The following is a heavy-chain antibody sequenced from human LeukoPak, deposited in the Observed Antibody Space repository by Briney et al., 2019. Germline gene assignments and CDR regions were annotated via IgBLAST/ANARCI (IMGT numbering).Heavy chain of an antibody. CDR1: GFSFSSYA. Sequence: PGGSLRLSCAASGFSFSSYAMSWVRLAPGKGLEWVSAISGSGGSTYYADSVKGRFTISRDNSKNTLYLQMNSLRAEDTAVYYCAKDGRITIFGVVIRSGMDVWGQGTTVTVSS. CDR2: ISGSGGST. V-gene: IGHV3-23*01. CDR3: AKDGRITIFGVVIRSGMDV. D-gene: IGHD3-3*01. J-gene: IGHJ6*02.